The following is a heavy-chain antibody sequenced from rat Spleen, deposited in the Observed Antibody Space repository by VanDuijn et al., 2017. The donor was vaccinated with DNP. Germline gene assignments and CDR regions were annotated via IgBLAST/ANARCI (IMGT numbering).Heavy chain of an antibody. D-gene: IGHD1-4*01. CDR2: IPYSGGTT. V-gene: IGHV5-31*01. J-gene: IGHJ2*01. Sequence: EVQLVESGGDLVQPGRSLKLSCVASGFTFNNYWMAWIRQVPGRRLEWVASIPYSGGTTYYPDSVKGRFTISRDNAKSTLYLQVNSLRSEDTATYYCARSIPAIRGYYFDYWGQGVMVTVSS. CDR1: GFTFNNYW. CDR3: ARSIPAIRGYYFDY.